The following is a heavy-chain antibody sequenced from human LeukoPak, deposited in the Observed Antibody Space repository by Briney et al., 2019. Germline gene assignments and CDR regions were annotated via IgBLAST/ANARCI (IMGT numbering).Heavy chain of an antibody. V-gene: IGHV5-51*01. J-gene: IGHJ3*02. CDR2: IHPGDSET. Sequence: GESLKISCKASGYTLTTYWIAWVRQMPGKGLEWMGIIHPGDSETRYSPSFQGQVTISADKSISTAYLQWSSLKASDTAMYYCARRLLRDAFHIWGPGTMVTVSS. CDR3: ARRLLRDAFHI. D-gene: IGHD3-3*01. CDR1: GYTLTTYW.